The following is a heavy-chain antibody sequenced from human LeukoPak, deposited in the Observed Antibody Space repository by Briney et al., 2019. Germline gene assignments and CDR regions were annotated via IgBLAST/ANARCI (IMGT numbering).Heavy chain of an antibody. CDR3: ARDLELVYYDSSGYDY. J-gene: IGHJ4*02. D-gene: IGHD3-22*01. V-gene: IGHV3-74*01. CDR1: GFTFSSYW. CDR2: INSDGSNT. Sequence: PGGSLRLSCAASGFTFSSYWMHWVRRVPGKELVWVSRINSDGSNTRYADSVKGRFTISRDNAKNTLYLQMNSLRAEDTAVYYCARDLELVYYDSSGYDYWGQGTLVIVSS.